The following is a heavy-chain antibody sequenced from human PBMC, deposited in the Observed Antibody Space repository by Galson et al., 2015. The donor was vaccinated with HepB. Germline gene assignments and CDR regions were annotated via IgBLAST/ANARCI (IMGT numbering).Heavy chain of an antibody. CDR3: ARDSLAVAAHGSDI. J-gene: IGHJ3*02. V-gene: IGHV3-48*02. CDR1: GFTFSSYS. Sequence: SLRLSCAASGFTFSSYSMDWVRQAPGKGLEWVSYISSSSSTIYYADSVKGRFTISRDNAKNSLYLQMNSLRDEDTAVYYCARDSLAVAAHGSDIWGQGTMVTVSS. D-gene: IGHD6-19*01. CDR2: ISSSSSTI.